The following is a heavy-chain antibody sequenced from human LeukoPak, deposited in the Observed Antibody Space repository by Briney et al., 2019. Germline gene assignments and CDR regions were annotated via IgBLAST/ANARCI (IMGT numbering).Heavy chain of an antibody. CDR3: ARGGYGDFFKYYFDY. CDR1: GFTFSSYE. D-gene: IGHD4-17*01. CDR2: IGSSGGTI. J-gene: IGHJ4*02. Sequence: GGSLRLSCAAPGFTFSSYEMNWVRQAPGKGLEWVSYIGSSGGTIYYADSVKGRFTISRDNAKNSLYLQMNSLRVEDTAVYYCARGGYGDFFKYYFDYWGQGTLVTVSS. V-gene: IGHV3-48*03.